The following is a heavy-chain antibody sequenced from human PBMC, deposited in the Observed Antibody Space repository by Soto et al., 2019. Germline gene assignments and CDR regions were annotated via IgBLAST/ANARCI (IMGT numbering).Heavy chain of an antibody. Sequence: EVQLLESGGGLVQPGGSLRLSCAASGFTFSSYAMSWVRQAPGKGLEWVSAISGSGGSTYYADSVKGRFTISRDNSKNTLYLQMNSLRAEDTAVYYCAKDGEDGDYDYYGMDVWGQGTTVTVSS. J-gene: IGHJ6*02. CDR1: GFTFSSYA. CDR2: ISGSGGST. V-gene: IGHV3-23*01. D-gene: IGHD4-17*01. CDR3: AKDGEDGDYDYYGMDV.